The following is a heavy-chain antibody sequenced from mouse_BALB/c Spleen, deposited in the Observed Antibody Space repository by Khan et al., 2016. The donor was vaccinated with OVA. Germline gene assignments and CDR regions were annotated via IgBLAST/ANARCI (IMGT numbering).Heavy chain of an antibody. Sequence: QVQLQQSGAELVRPGTSVKVSCKASGYAFNNYMLEWVKQRPGQGLEWIGVLNPGSGGTNYNEKFTGKATLTADKSSNTAYMQLSSLTSDDSAVYFWARGGYGSLAYWGQGTLVTVSA. V-gene: IGHV1-54*01. J-gene: IGHJ3*01. CDR2: LNPGSGGT. CDR3: ARGGYGSLAY. D-gene: IGHD1-1*02. CDR1: GYAFNNYM.